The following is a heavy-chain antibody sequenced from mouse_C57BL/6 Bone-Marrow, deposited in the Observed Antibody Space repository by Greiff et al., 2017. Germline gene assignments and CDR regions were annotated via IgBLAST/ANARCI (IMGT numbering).Heavy chain of an antibody. J-gene: IGHJ3*01. CDR3: ARSLYDSPWFAY. CDR2: INPNNGGT. CDR1: GYTFTDYN. D-gene: IGHD2-4*01. Sequence: EVKLMESGPELVKPGASVKIPCKASGYTFTDYNMDWVKQSHGKSLEWIGDINPNNGGTIYNQKFKGKATLTVDKSSSTAYMGLRSLTSEDTAVYYCARSLYDSPWFAYWGQGTLVTVSA. V-gene: IGHV1-18*01.